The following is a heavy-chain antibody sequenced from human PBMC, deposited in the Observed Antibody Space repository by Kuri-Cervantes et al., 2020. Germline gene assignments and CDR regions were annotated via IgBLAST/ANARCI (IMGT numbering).Heavy chain of an antibody. J-gene: IGHJ4*02. D-gene: IGHD1-26*01. CDR1: GFTFDDYA. CDR2: INNDGTTT. Sequence: GESLKISCAASGFTFDDYAMHWVRQAPGKGLVWVSHINNDGTTTTYADSVRGRFTIFRDDAKKTLYLQMNSLRAEDTAVYYCARGALGRSNGSPGRWGQGTLVTVSS. V-gene: IGHV3-74*01. CDR3: ARGALGRSNGSPGR.